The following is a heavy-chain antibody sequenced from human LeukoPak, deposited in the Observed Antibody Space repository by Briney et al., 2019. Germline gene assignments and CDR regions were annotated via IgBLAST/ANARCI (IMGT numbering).Heavy chain of an antibody. J-gene: IGHJ3*02. Sequence: GESLKISCQGSGYTFTSYWIAWVRQMPGKGLECMAIIYPGDSDTRDSPSFQGQVTISVDKSISTAYLQWSSLKASDTAMYESGGYFRGPFDAFDIWGQGTMVTVSS. D-gene: IGHD3-22*01. CDR1: GYTFTSYW. CDR2: IYPGDSDT. CDR3: GGYFRGPFDAFDI. V-gene: IGHV5-51*01.